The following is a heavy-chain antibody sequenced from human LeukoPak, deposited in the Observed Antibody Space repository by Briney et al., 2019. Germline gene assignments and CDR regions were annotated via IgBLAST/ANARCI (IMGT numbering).Heavy chain of an antibody. CDR2: IRGSGTST. V-gene: IGHV3-23*01. CDR3: AKVTYGSETYGAFDY. D-gene: IGHD3-10*01. Sequence: PGGTLRLSCAGSGFTFSSYGMSWVRQAPGKGLEWVSCIRGSGTSTYYADSVKGRFTISRDNSKNTLYLQMNSLRAEDTAVYYCAKVTYGSETYGAFDYWGQGTLVTVSS. J-gene: IGHJ4*02. CDR1: GFTFSSYG.